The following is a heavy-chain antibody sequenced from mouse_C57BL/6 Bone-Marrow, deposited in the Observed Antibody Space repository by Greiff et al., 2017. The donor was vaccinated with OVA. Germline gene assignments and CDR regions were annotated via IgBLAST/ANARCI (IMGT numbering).Heavy chain of an antibody. D-gene: IGHD1-1*01. V-gene: IGHV1-81*01. CDR2: IYPRSGNT. CDR3: ARESYGSSYVWFAY. J-gene: IGHJ3*01. CDR1: GYTFTSYG. Sequence: LVESGAELARPGASVKLSCKASGYTFTSYGISWVKQRTGQGLEWIGEIYPRSGNTYYNEKFKGKATLTADKSSSTAYMELRSLTSEDSAVYFCARESYGSSYVWFAYWGQGTLVTVSA.